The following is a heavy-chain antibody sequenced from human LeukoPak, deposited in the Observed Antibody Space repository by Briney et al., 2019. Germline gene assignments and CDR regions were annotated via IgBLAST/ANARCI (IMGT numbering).Heavy chain of an antibody. D-gene: IGHD3-10*01. Sequence: GGSLRLSCAASGFTFSSYDMRWVRRAPGKGLEWVSVINARGSTTYYAASVKGRFTISRDSSKNTLYLQMNALSPEDTAVYYCAKPYDPGSGSYDYWGQGTLVTVSS. CDR1: GFTFSSYD. J-gene: IGHJ4*02. V-gene: IGHV3-23*01. CDR2: INARGSTT. CDR3: AKPYDPGSGSYDY.